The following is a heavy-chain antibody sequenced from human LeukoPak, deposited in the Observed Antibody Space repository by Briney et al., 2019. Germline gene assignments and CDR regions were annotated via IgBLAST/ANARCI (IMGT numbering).Heavy chain of an antibody. J-gene: IGHJ4*02. D-gene: IGHD6-13*01. CDR1: GYTFTTYG. CDR2: ISGYNGNT. Sequence: ASVKVSCEASGYTFTTYGIGWVRQAPGQGLEWMGWISGYNGNTNYAQKFQGRVTMTTDTSTSTAYMELRSLRSDDTAVYYCARAPPSAHKTSIAAAGGYFDSWGQGTLVTVSS. CDR3: ARAPPSAHKTSIAAAGGYFDS. V-gene: IGHV1-18*01.